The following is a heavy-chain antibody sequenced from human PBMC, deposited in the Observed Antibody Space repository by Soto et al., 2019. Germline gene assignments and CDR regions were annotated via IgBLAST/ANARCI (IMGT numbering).Heavy chain of an antibody. V-gene: IGHV4-31*01. CDR1: GGSISSGGYY. J-gene: IGHJ6*02. CDR3: ARDRVAAAATGYYYYYGMDV. CDR2: IYYSGST. Sequence: QVQLQESGPGLVKPSQTLSLTCTVSGGSISSGGYYWSWIRQHPGKGLEWIGYIYYSGSTYYNPSLKSAVTLSVATSKNPFSLKLSSVTAADTAVYYCARDRVAAAATGYYYYYGMDVWGQGTTVTVSS. D-gene: IGHD6-13*01.